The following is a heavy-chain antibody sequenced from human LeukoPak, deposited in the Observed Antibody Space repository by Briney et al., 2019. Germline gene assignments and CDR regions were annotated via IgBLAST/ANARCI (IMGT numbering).Heavy chain of an antibody. CDR3: ARVGAGYSSGWFDY. D-gene: IGHD6-19*01. V-gene: IGHV1-69*06. Sequence: ASVNVSCMASRGTFSSYAISWVRQAPCQGLEWMGGIIPIFGTANYAHKFQDRVTNTADKSTSTAYMELSSLRSEDTAVYYCARVGAGYSSGWFDYWGQGALVTVSS. CDR1: RGTFSSYA. J-gene: IGHJ4*02. CDR2: IIPIFGTA.